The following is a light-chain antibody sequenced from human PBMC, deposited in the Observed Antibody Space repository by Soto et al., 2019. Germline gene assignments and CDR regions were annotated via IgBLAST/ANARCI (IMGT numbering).Light chain of an antibody. CDR1: SSNIGAGYD. V-gene: IGLV1-40*01. Sequence: QSVLTQPPSVSGAPGQRVTISCTGSSSNIGAGYDVHWYQQLPGTAPKLLIYGNSNRPSGVPDQFSCSKSGTSASLAITGLQAEDEADYYCQSYDSSLSGWVFGGGTKLTVL. CDR2: GNS. J-gene: IGLJ3*02. CDR3: QSYDSSLSGWV.